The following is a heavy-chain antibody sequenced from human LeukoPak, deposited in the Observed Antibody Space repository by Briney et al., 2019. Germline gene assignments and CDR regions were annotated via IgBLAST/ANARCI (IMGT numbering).Heavy chain of an antibody. V-gene: IGHV1-69*05. Sequence: SSVKVSCKASGGTFSSYAISWVRQAPGQGLEWMRRIIPIFGTANYAQKFQGRVTITTDESTSTAYMELSSLRSEDTAVYYCARGDSSGWYMRWFDPWGQGTLVTVSS. D-gene: IGHD6-19*01. CDR1: GGTFSSYA. CDR3: ARGDSSGWYMRWFDP. CDR2: IIPIFGTA. J-gene: IGHJ5*02.